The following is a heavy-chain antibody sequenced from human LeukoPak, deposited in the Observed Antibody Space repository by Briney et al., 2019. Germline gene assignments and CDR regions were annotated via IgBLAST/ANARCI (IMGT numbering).Heavy chain of an antibody. J-gene: IGHJ4*02. Sequence: GGSLRLSCAASGFTFSDYYMSWIRQAPGKGLEWVSYISSSGSTIYDADSVKGRFTISRDNAKNSLYLQMNSPRAEDTAVYYCAKDSNEFGDSYVDYWGQGTLVIVSS. CDR1: GFTFSDYY. CDR3: AKDSNEFGDSYVDY. CDR2: ISSSGSTI. D-gene: IGHD3-10*01. V-gene: IGHV3-11*01.